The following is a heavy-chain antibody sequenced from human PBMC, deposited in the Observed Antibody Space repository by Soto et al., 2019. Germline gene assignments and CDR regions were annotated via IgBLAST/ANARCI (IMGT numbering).Heavy chain of an antibody. D-gene: IGHD3-22*01. Sequence: GGSLRLSCAASGFTYSTYTMHWVRQAPGKGLEWVAVISYDGNYKFYADSVKGRFTISRDNAKNSLYLQMNSLRAEDTAVYYCARDLGYYDSSGRRSAFDIWGQGTMVTVSS. J-gene: IGHJ3*02. CDR2: ISYDGNYK. CDR3: ARDLGYYDSSGRRSAFDI. V-gene: IGHV3-30-3*01. CDR1: GFTYSTYT.